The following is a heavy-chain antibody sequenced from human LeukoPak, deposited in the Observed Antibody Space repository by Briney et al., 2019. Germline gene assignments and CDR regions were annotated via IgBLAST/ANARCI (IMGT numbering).Heavy chain of an antibody. CDR2: IIPIFGTA. CDR1: GGTFSSYA. V-gene: IGHV1-69*01. Sequence: GASVKVSCKVSGGTFSSYAISWVRQAPGQGLEWMGGIIPIFGTANYAQKFQGRVTITADESTSTAYMELSSLRSEDTAVYYCARESDCSSTSCPNDYWGQGTLVTVSS. D-gene: IGHD2-2*01. CDR3: ARESDCSSTSCPNDY. J-gene: IGHJ4*02.